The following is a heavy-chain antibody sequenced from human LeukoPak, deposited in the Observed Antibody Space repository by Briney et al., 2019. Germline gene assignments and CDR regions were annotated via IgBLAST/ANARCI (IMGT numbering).Heavy chain of an antibody. CDR1: GIIFDDYA. CDR2: ISWNSGII. Sequence: GGSLRLSCAASGIIFDDYAMHWVRQAPGKGLEWVSGISWNSGIIGYADSVKGRFTISRDNAKNSLYLQMNSLRAEDTAVYYCARDSSGWYDGDYWGQGTLVTVSS. CDR3: ARDSSGWYDGDY. V-gene: IGHV3-9*01. J-gene: IGHJ4*02. D-gene: IGHD6-19*01.